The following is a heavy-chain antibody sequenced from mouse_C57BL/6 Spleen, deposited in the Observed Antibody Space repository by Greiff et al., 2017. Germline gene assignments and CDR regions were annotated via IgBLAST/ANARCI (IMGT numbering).Heavy chain of an antibody. J-gene: IGHJ2*01. D-gene: IGHD2-4*01. CDR2: IYPGSGST. CDR1: GYTFTSYW. V-gene: IGHV1-55*01. Sequence: QVQLQQPGAELVKPGASVKMSCKASGYTFTSYWITWVKQRPGQGLEWIGDIYPGSGSTNYNEKFKGKATLTVDTSSSTAYMQLSSLTAEDSAVYYCARGGDYDVGYFDYWGQGTTLTVSS. CDR3: ARGGDYDVGYFDY.